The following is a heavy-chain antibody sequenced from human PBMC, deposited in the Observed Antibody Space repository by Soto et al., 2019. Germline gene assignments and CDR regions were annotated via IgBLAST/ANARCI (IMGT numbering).Heavy chain of an antibody. V-gene: IGHV3-23*01. D-gene: IGHD3-16*01. CDR3: AKDRLGGGLDY. Sequence: EVQLLQSGGGLVQPGGSLRLSCAASGFIFSNYAMNWVRQAPGKGLEWVSIVTSHGDTTYYADSVKGRFTISRDNSKNTLYLQVNSLTAEDTAVYYCAKDRLGGGLDYWGQGTLVSVSS. J-gene: IGHJ4*02. CDR2: VTSHGDTT. CDR1: GFIFSNYA.